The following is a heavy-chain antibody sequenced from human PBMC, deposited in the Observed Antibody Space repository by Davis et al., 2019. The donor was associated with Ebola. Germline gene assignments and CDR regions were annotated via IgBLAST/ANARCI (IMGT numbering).Heavy chain of an antibody. CDR2: ISYTGST. CDR1: GCSFSSYY. CDR3: ARLYYGSGSYYNWFDP. D-gene: IGHD3-10*01. Sequence: GSLRLSCTASGCSFSSYYWSWIRQPPGKGLEWIGYISYTGSTNYNPSLKSRVTISVDTSKNQVSLKLSSVSAADTAVYYCARLYYGSGSYYNWFDPWGQGTLVTVSS. V-gene: IGHV4-59*08. J-gene: IGHJ5*02.